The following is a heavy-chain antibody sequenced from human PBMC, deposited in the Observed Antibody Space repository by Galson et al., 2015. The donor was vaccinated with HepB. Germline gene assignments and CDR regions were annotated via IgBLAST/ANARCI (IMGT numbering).Heavy chain of an antibody. CDR2: IYPGDSDT. D-gene: IGHD3-3*01. CDR3: ARHSNDFWSALGYYYHMDV. Sequence: QSGAEVKKPGESLKISCKASGYSFTKYWIGWVRQMPGKGLEWMGIIYPGDSDTRYSPSFQGQVTISADKSINTAFLQWNSLKASDTATYFCARHSNDFWSALGYYYHMDVWGKGTTVTVSS. CDR1: GYSFTKYW. V-gene: IGHV5-51*01. J-gene: IGHJ6*03.